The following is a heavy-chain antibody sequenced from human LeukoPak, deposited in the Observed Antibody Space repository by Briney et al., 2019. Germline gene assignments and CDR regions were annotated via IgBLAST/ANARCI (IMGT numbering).Heavy chain of an antibody. Sequence: GGSLRLSCAASGFTFSSYAMHWVRQAPGKGLEWVAVISYDGSNKYYADSVKGRFTISRDNSENTLYLQLNSLRAEDSAIYYCAKAFRIVGIGNPDDAFDVWGQGTVVTVSS. CDR3: AKAFRIVGIGNPDDAFDV. CDR1: GFTFSSYA. J-gene: IGHJ3*01. V-gene: IGHV3-30-3*02. CDR2: ISYDGSNK. D-gene: IGHD1-26*01.